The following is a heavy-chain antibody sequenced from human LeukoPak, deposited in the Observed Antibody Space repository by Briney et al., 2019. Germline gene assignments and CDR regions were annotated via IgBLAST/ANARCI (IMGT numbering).Heavy chain of an antibody. D-gene: IGHD1-1*01. CDR1: GFTFTNFA. CDR2: ITGRSDST. CDR3: AKDGTLDSAFDI. Sequence: GGSLRLSCAASGFTFTNFAMSWVRQTPGKGLEWVSAITGRSDSTYYADSVKGRFTISRDNSKNTLYLQMNSLRAEDTAVYYCAKDGTLDSAFDIWGQGTMVTVSS. V-gene: IGHV3-23*01. J-gene: IGHJ3*02.